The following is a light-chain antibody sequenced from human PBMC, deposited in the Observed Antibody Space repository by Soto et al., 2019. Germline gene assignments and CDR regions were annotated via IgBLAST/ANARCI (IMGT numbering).Light chain of an antibody. J-gene: IGKJ5*01. CDR2: GAS. V-gene: IGKV3D-15*01. CDR1: QSVSSN. CDR3: QQYNNWPLT. Sequence: ILLTQSPATLSVSPGERATLSCRASQSVSSNLAWHQQRPGQAPRILIYGASTRDTGVPARFSGGGSGTECTLTITSLQSEDFEVYWCQQYNNWPLTFGPGTRLEIK.